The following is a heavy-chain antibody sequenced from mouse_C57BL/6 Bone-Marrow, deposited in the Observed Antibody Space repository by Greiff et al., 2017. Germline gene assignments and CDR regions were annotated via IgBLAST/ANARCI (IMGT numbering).Heavy chain of an antibody. CDR3: ARDLPITTAYAMDY. J-gene: IGHJ4*01. Sequence: QVQLKESGPELVKPGASVKFSCKASGYAFSSSWMNWVKQRPGKGLEWIGRIYPGDGDTNYNGKFKGKATLTADKYSSTAYMQLSSLTSEDSAVYFCARDLPITTAYAMDYWGQGTSVTVSS. D-gene: IGHD1-2*01. V-gene: IGHV1-82*01. CDR1: GYAFSSSW. CDR2: IYPGDGDT.